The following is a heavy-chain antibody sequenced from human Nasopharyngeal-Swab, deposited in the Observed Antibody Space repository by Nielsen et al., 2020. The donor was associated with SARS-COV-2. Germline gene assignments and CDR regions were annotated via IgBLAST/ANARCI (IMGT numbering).Heavy chain of an antibody. CDR1: GFTFSSYT. D-gene: IGHD5-18*01. V-gene: IGHV3-23*01. Sequence: GGSLRLSWAASGFTFSSYTMNWVRQAPGKGLEWVSTIGGSTGNTYYAASVKGRFTISRDNSKSTLYLQMNSLSAEDTAVYYCAKRCADAYGYPANFFDYWGPGTLVTVSS. J-gene: IGHJ4*02. CDR2: IGGSTGNT. CDR3: AKRCADAYGYPANFFDY.